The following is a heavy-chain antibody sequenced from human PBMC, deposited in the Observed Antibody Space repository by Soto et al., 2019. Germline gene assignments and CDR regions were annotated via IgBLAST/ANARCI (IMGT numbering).Heavy chain of an antibody. D-gene: IGHD3-22*01. CDR3: AGRASRYYYDSSGYFDY. J-gene: IGHJ4*02. V-gene: IGHV4-59*01. CDR2: IYYSGST. Sequence: SETLSLTCTVSGGSISGYYWSWIRQPPGKGLEWIGYIYYSGSTNYNPSLKSRVTISVDTSKNQFSLKLSSVTAADTAVYYCAGRASRYYYDSSGYFDYWGQGTLVTVSS. CDR1: GGSISGYY.